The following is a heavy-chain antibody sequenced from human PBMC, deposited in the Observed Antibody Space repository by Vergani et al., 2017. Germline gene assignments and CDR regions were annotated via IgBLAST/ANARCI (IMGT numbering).Heavy chain of an antibody. D-gene: IGHD6-13*01. CDR1: GFTFDDYA. V-gene: IGHV3-30*01. J-gene: IGHJ6*03. Sequence: VQLVESGGGLVQPGRSLRLSCAASGFTFDDYAMHWVRQAPGKGLEWVAVISYDGSNKYYADSVKGRFTISRDNSKNTLYLQMNSLRAEDTAVYYCARDRAAAGTKLGYYYYYYMDVWGKGTTVTVSS. CDR3: ARDRAAAGTKLGYYYYYYMDV. CDR2: ISYDGSNK.